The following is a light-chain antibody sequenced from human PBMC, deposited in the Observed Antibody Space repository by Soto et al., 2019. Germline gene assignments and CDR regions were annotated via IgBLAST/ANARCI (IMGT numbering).Light chain of an antibody. J-gene: IGLJ1*01. CDR1: SSNIGADYD. CDR2: GNS. V-gene: IGLV1-40*01. Sequence: QSVLTQPPSVSGAPGQRVTISCTGSSSNIGADYDVHWYRQLPGTAPKLLIYGNSNRPSGVPDRFSGSKSGTSASLAISGLQAEDEADSYCSSYTSSSTLVSGTGTKVTVL. CDR3: SSYTSSSTLV.